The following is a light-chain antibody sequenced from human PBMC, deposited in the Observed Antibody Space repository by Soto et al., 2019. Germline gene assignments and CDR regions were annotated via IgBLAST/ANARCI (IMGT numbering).Light chain of an antibody. Sequence: DIVMTQSPLSLPVTPGEPASISCRSSQSLLHSNGYNYLDWYLQKPGQSPQLLIYLGSNRASGVPDRFSGSGSGTDITLKISRVEAEDVEVYYCMQVLQTPLTFGGGTQVKIK. J-gene: IGKJ4*01. V-gene: IGKV2-28*01. CDR3: MQVLQTPLT. CDR2: LGS. CDR1: QSLLHSNGYNY.